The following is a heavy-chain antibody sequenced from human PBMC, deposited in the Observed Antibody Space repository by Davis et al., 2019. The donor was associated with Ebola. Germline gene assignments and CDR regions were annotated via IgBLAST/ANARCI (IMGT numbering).Heavy chain of an antibody. D-gene: IGHD6-13*01. V-gene: IGHV3-48*01. CDR1: GFTFSSYS. J-gene: IGHJ5*02. CDR3: AKFIAAAGKRFDP. Sequence: GESLKISCAASGFTFSSYSMNWVRQAPGKGLEWVSYISSSSSTIYYADSVKGRFTISRDNAKNSLYLQMNSLRAEDTAVYYCAKFIAAAGKRFDPWGQGTLVTVSS. CDR2: ISSSSSTI.